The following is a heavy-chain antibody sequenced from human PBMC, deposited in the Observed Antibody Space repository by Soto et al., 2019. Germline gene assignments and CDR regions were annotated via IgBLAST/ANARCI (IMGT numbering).Heavy chain of an antibody. Sequence: GVSLRLSCTASGFTFGDYAMSWFRQAPGKGLEWVGFIRSKAYGGTTEYAASVKGRFTISRDDSKSIAYLQMNSLKTEDTAVYYCTRDPLYCSSTSCPEGGMDVWGQGTTVTVSS. CDR1: GFTFGDYA. CDR2: IRSKAYGGTT. V-gene: IGHV3-49*03. D-gene: IGHD2-2*01. J-gene: IGHJ6*02. CDR3: TRDPLYCSSTSCPEGGMDV.